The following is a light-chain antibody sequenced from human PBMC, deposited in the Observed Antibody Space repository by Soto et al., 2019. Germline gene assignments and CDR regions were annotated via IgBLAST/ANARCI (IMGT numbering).Light chain of an antibody. Sequence: IVLTQSPGTLSLSPGGRASLSCRASQSVSNNYLAWYQQKPGQPPRLLIYDASKRATGVPARFSGSGSGTDFTLTITTLEPEDFAVYFCQQRANWPPVTFGQGTKVDIK. CDR1: QSVSNNY. J-gene: IGKJ1*01. CDR3: QQRANWPPVT. CDR2: DAS. V-gene: IGKV3-11*01.